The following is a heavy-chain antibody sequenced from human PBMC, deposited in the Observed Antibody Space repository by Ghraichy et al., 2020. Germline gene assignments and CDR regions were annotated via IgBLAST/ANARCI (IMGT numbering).Heavy chain of an antibody. CDR1: GGSVSSSSYS. J-gene: IGHJ4*02. CDR3: ARDGYGDYGVHYFDY. Sequence: SETLSLTCTVSGGSVSSSSYSWRWIRQPPGKGLEWIGFTYYSGSTNYTPSLKSRVLIFLDTSKNLSSLSLTSVTAADTAVYYWARDGYGDYGVHYFDYWSQGTLVTVSP. D-gene: IGHD4-17*01. V-gene: IGHV4-61*01. CDR2: TYYSGST.